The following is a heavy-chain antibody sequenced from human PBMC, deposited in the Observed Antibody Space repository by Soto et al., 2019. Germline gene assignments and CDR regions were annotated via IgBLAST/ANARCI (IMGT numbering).Heavy chain of an antibody. Sequence: QVQLVESGGGVVQPGRSLRLSCAASGFTFSSYGMHWVRQAPGKGLEWVAVISYDGSNKYYADSVKGRFTISRDNSKNTQYLQMNSLRAEDTAVYYCAKSYDYVWGSPNWFDPWGQGTLVTVSS. D-gene: IGHD3-16*01. CDR1: GFTFSSYG. CDR2: ISYDGSNK. V-gene: IGHV3-30*18. CDR3: AKSYDYVWGSPNWFDP. J-gene: IGHJ5*02.